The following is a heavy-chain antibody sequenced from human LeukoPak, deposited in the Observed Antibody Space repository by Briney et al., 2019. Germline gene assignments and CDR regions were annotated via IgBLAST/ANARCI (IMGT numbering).Heavy chain of an antibody. Sequence: GGSLRLSCSVSGFTLNKYPMNWVRQAPGKGLEWISTLAYSGAAHYGDSVKGRFTISRDGSKNTVYLQMNSLRPEDTAIYFCAKDFDSGGAYDGDHGWGQGTLVTVSS. CDR1: GFTLNKYP. CDR3: AKDFDSGGAYDGDHG. J-gene: IGHJ4*02. CDR2: LAYSGAA. D-gene: IGHD3-22*01. V-gene: IGHV3-23*01.